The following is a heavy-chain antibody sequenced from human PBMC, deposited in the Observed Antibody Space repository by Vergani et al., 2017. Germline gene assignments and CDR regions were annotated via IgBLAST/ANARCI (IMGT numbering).Heavy chain of an antibody. J-gene: IGHJ6*03. CDR3: ARVALSRAARPDYMDV. D-gene: IGHD6-6*01. CDR2: IKEDGSEQ. Sequence: EVQLVESGGGLVQLGGSLRLSCAASGFPFSRYWMSWARQAPGKGLEWVANIKEDGSEQYYVDSVKGRFTISRDNAKNSLYLQMNSLRAEDTAVYYCARVALSRAARPDYMDVGGKGTTVTVSS. CDR1: GFPFSRYW. V-gene: IGHV3-7*03.